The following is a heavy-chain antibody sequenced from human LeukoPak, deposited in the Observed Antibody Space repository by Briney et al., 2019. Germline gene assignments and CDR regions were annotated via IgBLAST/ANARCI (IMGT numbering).Heavy chain of an antibody. D-gene: IGHD3-10*01. Sequence: GGSLRLSCAASGFTFSNYAMSWVRRAPGKGLEWFSTVSDKGDATAHADSVKGRFTISRDNAKNTLSLLMNILRAEDTAVYYCARVGPLATRSAGHYYFDFWGRGTLVTVSS. CDR3: ARVGPLATRSAGHYYFDF. CDR2: VSDKGDAT. J-gene: IGHJ2*01. CDR1: GFTFSNYA. V-gene: IGHV3-23*01.